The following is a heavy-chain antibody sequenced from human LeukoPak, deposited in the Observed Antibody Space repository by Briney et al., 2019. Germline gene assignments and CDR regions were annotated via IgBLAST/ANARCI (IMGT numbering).Heavy chain of an antibody. CDR2: IKQDGSEK. Sequence: GGSLRLSCAASGFTFSSYWMSWVRQAPGKGLEWVANIKQDGSEKYYVDSVKGRFTISRDNAKNSLYLQMNSLRAEDTAVYYCAREDSSGWYVPADYWGQGTLVTVSS. CDR1: GFTFSSYW. D-gene: IGHD6-19*01. J-gene: IGHJ4*02. CDR3: AREDSSGWYVPADY. V-gene: IGHV3-7*01.